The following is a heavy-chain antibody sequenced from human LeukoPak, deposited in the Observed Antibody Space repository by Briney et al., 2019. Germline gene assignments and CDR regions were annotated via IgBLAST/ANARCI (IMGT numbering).Heavy chain of an antibody. CDR1: GFTFSTYW. V-gene: IGHV3-7*01. CDR3: TREAAAGIDY. J-gene: IGHJ4*02. CDR2: IKQDGSEK. D-gene: IGHD6-13*01. Sequence: QPGGSLRLSCAASGFTFSTYWMSWVRQAPGKGLERVANIKQDGSEKYYLDSVKGRFTISKDNAKNSLYLQMNSLRAEDTAVYFCTREAAAGIDYWGQGTLVPVSS.